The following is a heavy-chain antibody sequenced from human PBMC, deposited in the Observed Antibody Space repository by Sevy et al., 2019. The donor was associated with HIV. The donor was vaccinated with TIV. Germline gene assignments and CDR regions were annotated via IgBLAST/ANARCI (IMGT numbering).Heavy chain of an antibody. CDR3: ARGPHHYYDSSAFFDY. V-gene: IGHV3-48*03. J-gene: IGHJ4*02. CDR2: IISSGSSK. D-gene: IGHD3-22*01. Sequence: GGSLRLSCTASGFTFSSYEMNWVRQAPGKGLEWVSNIISSGSSKYYADSLKGRFTISRDNAKNSLFLQMNSLRAEDRAVYYCARGPHHYYDSSAFFDYWGQGTLVTVSS. CDR1: GFTFSSYE.